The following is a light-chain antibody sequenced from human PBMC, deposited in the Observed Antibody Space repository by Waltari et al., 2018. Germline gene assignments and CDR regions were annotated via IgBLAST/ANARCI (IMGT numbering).Light chain of an antibody. J-gene: IGKJ2*03. Sequence: DIQMTQSPSSLSASVGDTVTITCRASPGISNYLAWYQQKPGKAPKPLIYYASNLESGVPSRFSGSVSGTDFTLTINSLQPEDFATYYCQQHSSYPYSFGQGTKVEIK. CDR3: QQHSSYPYS. CDR1: PGISNY. CDR2: YAS. V-gene: IGKV1-16*01.